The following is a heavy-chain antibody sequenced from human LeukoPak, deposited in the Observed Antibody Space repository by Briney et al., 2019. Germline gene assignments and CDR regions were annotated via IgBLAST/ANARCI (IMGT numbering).Heavy chain of an antibody. V-gene: IGHV3-23*02. CDR3: AKRQVSAAPGALDY. CDR2: ISGSGGNP. D-gene: IGHD6-13*01. Sequence: GGSLRLSCAASGFTFSNYAMIWVRQAPGKGVEWVSAISGSGGNPYYVDSVGGRFTVSRENPTRTLHLQLNSLRDEETSVYYCAKRQVSAAPGALDYWGKGTLLTVS. J-gene: IGHJ4*02. CDR1: GFTFSNYA.